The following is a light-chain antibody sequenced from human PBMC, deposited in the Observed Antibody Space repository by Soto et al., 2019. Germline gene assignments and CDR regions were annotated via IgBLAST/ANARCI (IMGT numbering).Light chain of an antibody. CDR3: QQSYSTPPVT. J-gene: IGKJ4*01. CDR1: QSLRSS. V-gene: IGKV1-39*01. Sequence: DIQMTQSPSSLSASVGDRVTITCRASQSLRSSLNWYQQKPGKPPKLLIYAASILQSGVPSRFSGSGYGTDFTLTSSSLQSEDLATYYCQQSYSTPPVTFGGGTKVEIK. CDR2: AAS.